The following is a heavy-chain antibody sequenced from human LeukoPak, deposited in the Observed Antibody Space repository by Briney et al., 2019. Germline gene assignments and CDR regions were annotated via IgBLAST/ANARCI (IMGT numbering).Heavy chain of an antibody. J-gene: IGHJ5*02. CDR2: ISYDGSNK. CDR3: AKISTVDTAMA. D-gene: IGHD5-18*01. Sequence: GGSLGLSCAASGFTFSSYGMHWIRQAPGKGLEWVAVISYDGSNKYHADSVKGRFTISRDNSKNTLYLQMNSLRAEDTAVYYCAKISTVDTAMAWGQGTLVTVSS. V-gene: IGHV3-30*18. CDR1: GFTFSSYG.